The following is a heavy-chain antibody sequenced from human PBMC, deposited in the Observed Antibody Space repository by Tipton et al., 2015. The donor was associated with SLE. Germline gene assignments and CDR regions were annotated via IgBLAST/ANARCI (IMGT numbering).Heavy chain of an antibody. CDR3: ARVPTYYYDSSGPRGAFDI. Sequence: QLVQSGAEVKKPGSSVKVSCKASGGTFSSYAISWVRQAPGQGLEWMGGIIPILGIANYAQKFQGRVTITADKSTSTAYMELSSLRSDDTAVYYCARVPTYYYDSSGPRGAFDIWGQGTMVTVSS. J-gene: IGHJ3*02. V-gene: IGHV1-69*09. CDR1: GGTFSSYA. D-gene: IGHD3-22*01. CDR2: IIPILGIA.